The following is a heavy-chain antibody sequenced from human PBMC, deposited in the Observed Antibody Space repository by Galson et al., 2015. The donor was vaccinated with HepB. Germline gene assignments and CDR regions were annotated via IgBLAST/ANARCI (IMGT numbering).Heavy chain of an antibody. D-gene: IGHD3-22*01. V-gene: IGHV1-69*01. J-gene: IGHJ4*02. Sequence: SCKASGGTFSTFTVSWVRQAPGQGLEWMGGVTPIFGTPNYAQKFQGRVTITADESTSTAYMELSSLRSEDTAVYYCARVPNYYDSSGYFDYWGQGTLVTVSS. CDR2: VTPIFGTP. CDR3: ARVPNYYDSSGYFDY. CDR1: GGTFSTFT.